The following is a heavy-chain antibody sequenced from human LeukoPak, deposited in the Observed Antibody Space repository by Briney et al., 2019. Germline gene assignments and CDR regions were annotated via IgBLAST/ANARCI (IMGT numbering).Heavy chain of an antibody. V-gene: IGHV4-30-4*01. Sequence: PSETLSLTCTVSGGSISSGDYYWSWIRQPPGKGLEWIGYIYYSGSTYYNPSLKSRVIISVDTSKNQFSLKLSSVTAADTAVYYCARGAWDYVWGSYRLFDPWGQGTLVTVSS. J-gene: IGHJ5*02. CDR1: GGSISSGDYY. D-gene: IGHD3-16*02. CDR3: ARGAWDYVWGSYRLFDP. CDR2: IYYSGST.